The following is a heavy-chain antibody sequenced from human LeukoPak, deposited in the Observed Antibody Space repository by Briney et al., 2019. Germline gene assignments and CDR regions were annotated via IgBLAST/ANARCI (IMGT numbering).Heavy chain of an antibody. Sequence: GESLKISCKGSGYSFTSYWIGWVRQMPGQDLEWMGIVYPGDSDTRYSPSFQGQVTISADKSITTAYFQWSSLKASDTAMYYCARRGPRSQWLAPYFDYWGQGTLVTVSS. V-gene: IGHV5-51*01. CDR3: ARRGPRSQWLAPYFDY. CDR1: GYSFTSYW. D-gene: IGHD6-19*01. CDR2: VYPGDSDT. J-gene: IGHJ4*02.